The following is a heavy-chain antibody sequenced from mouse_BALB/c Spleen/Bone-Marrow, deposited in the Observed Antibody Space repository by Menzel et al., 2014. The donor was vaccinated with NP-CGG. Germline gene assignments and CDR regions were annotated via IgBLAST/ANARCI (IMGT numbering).Heavy chain of an antibody. Sequence: EVQLQESGAELVRPGALVKLSCKASGFNIKDYYMHWVKRRPEQGLEWIGWIDPENGNTIYDPKFQGKASITADTSSNTAYLQLSSLTSEDTAVYYCASGYYSSSPYWYFDVWGAGTTVTVSS. J-gene: IGHJ1*01. D-gene: IGHD1-1*01. V-gene: IGHV14-1*02. CDR1: GFNIKDYY. CDR3: ASGYYSSSPYWYFDV. CDR2: IDPENGNT.